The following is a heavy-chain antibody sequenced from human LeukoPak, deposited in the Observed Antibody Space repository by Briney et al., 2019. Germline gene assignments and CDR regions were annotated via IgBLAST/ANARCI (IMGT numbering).Heavy chain of an antibody. CDR2: IRYDGSNK. J-gene: IGHJ5*02. CDR3: AKDKGGYSSGWFDP. D-gene: IGHD6-25*01. V-gene: IGHV3-30*02. Sequence: GGSPRLSCAASGFTFSTYGMHWVRQAPGKGLEWVAFIRYDGSNKYYADSVKGRFTISRDNSRNTLYLQMNSLRAEDTAVYYCAKDKGGYSSGWFDPWGQGTQVTVSS. CDR1: GFTFSTYG.